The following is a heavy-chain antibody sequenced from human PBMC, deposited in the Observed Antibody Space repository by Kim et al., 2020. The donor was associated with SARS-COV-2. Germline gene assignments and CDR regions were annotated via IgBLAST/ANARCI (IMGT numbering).Heavy chain of an antibody. Sequence: SKQHSANPVKDRFTITRDKSKSTLDLQMNSLRGEDTALYYCAKEDIVALDNWGQGTLVTVSS. V-gene: IGHV3-33*03. CDR2: SKQ. J-gene: IGHJ4*02. D-gene: IGHD5-12*01. CDR3: AKEDIVALDN.